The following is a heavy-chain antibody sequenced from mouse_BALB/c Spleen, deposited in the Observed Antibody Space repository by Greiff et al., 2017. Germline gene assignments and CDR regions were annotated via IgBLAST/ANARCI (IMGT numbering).Heavy chain of an antibody. J-gene: IGHJ1*01. CDR1: GYTFTSYW. Sequence: QVQLQQSGAELARPGASVKLSCKASGYTFTSYWMQWVKQRPGQGLEWIGAIYPGDGDTRYTQKFKGKATLTADKSSSTAYMQLSSLASEDSAVYYCARFPYDYDGYGYLMSGAQGPRSPSPQ. D-gene: IGHD2-4*01. CDR3: ARFPYDYDGYGYLMS. CDR2: IYPGDGDT. V-gene: IGHV1-87*01.